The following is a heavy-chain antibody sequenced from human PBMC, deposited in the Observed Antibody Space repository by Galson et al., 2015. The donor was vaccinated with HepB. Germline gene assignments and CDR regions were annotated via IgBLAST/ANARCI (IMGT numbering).Heavy chain of an antibody. CDR3: ARGRSRLDI. D-gene: IGHD6-25*01. CDR2: INHSGST. V-gene: IGHV4-34*01. Sequence: ETLSLTCAVYGGSFSGYYWSWIRQPPGKGLEWIGEINHSGSTNYNPSLKSRVTISVDTSKNQFSLKLSSVTAADTAVYYCARGRSRLDIWGQGAMVTVSS. J-gene: IGHJ3*02. CDR1: GGSFSGYY.